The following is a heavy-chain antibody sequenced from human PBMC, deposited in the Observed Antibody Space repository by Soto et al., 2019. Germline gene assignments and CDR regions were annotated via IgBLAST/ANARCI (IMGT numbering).Heavy chain of an antibody. CDR1: GGSFSGYY. CDR3: ARGDSSSSSPDYYYGMDV. CDR2: INHSGST. V-gene: IGHV4-34*01. D-gene: IGHD6-6*01. Sequence: QVQLQQWGAGLLKPSETLSLTCAVYGGSFSGYYWSWIRQPPGKGLEWIGEINHSGSTNYNPSLKSRVTISVDTSKNQFSLKLSSVTAADTAVYYCARGDSSSSSPDYYYGMDVWGQGTTVTVSS. J-gene: IGHJ6*02.